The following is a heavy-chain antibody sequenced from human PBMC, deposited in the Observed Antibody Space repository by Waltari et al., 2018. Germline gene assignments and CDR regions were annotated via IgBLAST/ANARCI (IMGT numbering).Heavy chain of an antibody. Sequence: QVQLQQWGAGLLKPSETLSLTCAVYGGSFSGSYWSWIRQPPGKGLAWIGEINHSGSTNYNPSLKSRVTISVDTSKNQFSLKLSSVTAADTAVYYCARRAGRLRGLYYFDYWGQGTLVTVSS. CDR2: INHSGST. D-gene: IGHD5-12*01. CDR3: ARRAGRLRGLYYFDY. J-gene: IGHJ4*02. V-gene: IGHV4-34*01. CDR1: GGSFSGSY.